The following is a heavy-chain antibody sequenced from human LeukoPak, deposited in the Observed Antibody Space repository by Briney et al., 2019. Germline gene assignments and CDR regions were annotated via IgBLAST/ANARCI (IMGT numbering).Heavy chain of an antibody. CDR1: GFTVSSNY. D-gene: IGHD1-20*01. Sequence: GGSLRLSCAASGFTVSSNYMSWVRQAPGKGLEWVANIKEDGSGTFYVDSVKGRFTFSRDNAKNSLYLQMDSLRAEDTAVYYCARDNWTDYWGQGTLVTVSS. V-gene: IGHV3-7*01. J-gene: IGHJ4*02. CDR2: IKEDGSGT. CDR3: ARDNWTDY.